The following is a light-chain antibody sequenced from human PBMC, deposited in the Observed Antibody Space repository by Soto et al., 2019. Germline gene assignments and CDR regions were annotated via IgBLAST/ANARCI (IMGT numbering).Light chain of an antibody. CDR1: QSVSRK. Sequence: EIVMTQSPATLSVSPGERATLSCRASQSVSRKLAWYQHKPGQAPRLLIYDTSTRAADIPARFSGSGSGTDFTLTISSLQSEDFAVYYCQQYNHWRSISFGQGTRLEI. V-gene: IGKV3-15*01. CDR2: DTS. CDR3: QQYNHWRSIS. J-gene: IGKJ5*01.